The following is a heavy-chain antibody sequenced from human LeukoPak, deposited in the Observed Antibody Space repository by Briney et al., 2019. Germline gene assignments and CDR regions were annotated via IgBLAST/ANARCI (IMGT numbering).Heavy chain of an antibody. CDR1: GFTFSSYG. V-gene: IGHV3-30*02. CDR3: AKDLYGSGSAFDY. Sequence: GGSLRLSCAASGFTFSSYGMHWVRQAPGKGLEWVAFIRYDGRNKYYADSVKGRFTISRDNSKNTLYLQMNSLRAEDTAVYYCAKDLYGSGSAFDYWGQGTLVTVSS. CDR2: IRYDGRNK. D-gene: IGHD3-10*01. J-gene: IGHJ4*02.